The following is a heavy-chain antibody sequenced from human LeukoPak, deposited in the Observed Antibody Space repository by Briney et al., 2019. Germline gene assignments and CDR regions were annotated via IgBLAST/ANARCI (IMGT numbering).Heavy chain of an antibody. CDR1: GFTFSSYG. J-gene: IGHJ6*03. D-gene: IGHD5-24*01. V-gene: IGHV3-30*02. CDR3: AKDGEMATISNHYYYMDV. Sequence: PGGSLRLSCAASGFTFSSYGMHWVRQAPGKGLEWVAFIRYDGSNKYYADSVKGRFTISRDNSKNTLYLQMNSLRAEDTAVYYCAKDGEMATISNHYYYMDVWGKGTTVTVSS. CDR2: IRYDGSNK.